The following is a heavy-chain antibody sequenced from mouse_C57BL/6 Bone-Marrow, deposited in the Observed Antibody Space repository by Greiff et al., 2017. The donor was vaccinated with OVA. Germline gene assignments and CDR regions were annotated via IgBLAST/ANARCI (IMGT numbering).Heavy chain of an antibody. V-gene: IGHV1-64*01. CDR1: GYTFTSYW. Sequence: QVQLQQPGAELVKPGASVKLSCKASGYTFTSYWMHWVKQRPGPGLEWIGMIHPNSGSTNYNEKFKSKATLTVDKSSSTAYMQLSSLTSEDSAVYYCARVDDYDLFAYWGQGTLVTVSA. D-gene: IGHD2-4*01. J-gene: IGHJ3*01. CDR2: IHPNSGST. CDR3: ARVDDYDLFAY.